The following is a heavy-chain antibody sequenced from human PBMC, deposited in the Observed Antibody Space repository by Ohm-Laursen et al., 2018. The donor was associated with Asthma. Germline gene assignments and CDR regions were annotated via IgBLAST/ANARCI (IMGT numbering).Heavy chain of an antibody. CDR3: AKDRLVWVSGGLAFDY. D-gene: IGHD3-16*01. V-gene: IGHV3-30-3*01. CDR1: GFTFRSYA. Sequence: SLRLSCAASGFTFRSYAMHWVRQAPGKGLEWVAVGGSYYDGGLKYYADSVNGRFTISRDNSKNTLYLQMNSLRAGDTAVYYCAKDRLVWVSGGLAFDYWGQGTLVTVSS. J-gene: IGHJ4*02. CDR2: GGSYYDGGLK.